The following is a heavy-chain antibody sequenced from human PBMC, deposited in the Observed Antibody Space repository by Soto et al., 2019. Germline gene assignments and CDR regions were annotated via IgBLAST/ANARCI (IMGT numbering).Heavy chain of an antibody. V-gene: IGHV1-18*01. D-gene: IGHD3-22*01. CDR2: ISPYNDDT. Sequence: QAQLVQSGAEVKKPGASVKVSCKASGYSFSSCGITWVRQAPGQGLEWLGWISPYNDDTKYAQRLQGRVTMTTDTSTRTAYMDIRGLRSDDTAIYYCARGGYYDSSGARNYHYYGMDVWGQGTTVTVSS. CDR3: ARGGYYDSSGARNYHYYGMDV. CDR1: GYSFSSCG. J-gene: IGHJ6*02.